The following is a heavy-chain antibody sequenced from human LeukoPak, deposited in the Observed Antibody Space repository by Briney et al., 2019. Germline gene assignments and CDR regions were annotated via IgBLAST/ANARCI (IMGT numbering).Heavy chain of an antibody. CDR1: GLTFSSHW. D-gene: IGHD1-14*01. V-gene: IGHV3-33*06. CDR2: IWYDGSNK. Sequence: PGGSLRLSCAASGLTFSSHWMHWVRQAPGKGLEWVAVIWYDGSNKYYADSVKGRFTISRDNSKNTLYLQMNSLRAEDTAVYYCAKGYYYTMDVWGQGTTVTVSS. CDR3: AKGYYYTMDV. J-gene: IGHJ6*02.